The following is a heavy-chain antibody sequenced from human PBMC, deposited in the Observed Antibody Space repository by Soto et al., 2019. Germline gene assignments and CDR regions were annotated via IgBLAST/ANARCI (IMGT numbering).Heavy chain of an antibody. D-gene: IGHD4-17*01. J-gene: IGHJ3*02. CDR3: ARNYGLVALDM. CDR1: GGSISSGGYS. Sequence: SETLSLTCAVSGGSISSGGYSWSWIRQPPGKGLEWIGYIYHSGSTYYNPSLKSRVTISVDRSKNQFSLKLSSVTAADTAVYYCARNYGLVALDMWGQGTMVTVSS. V-gene: IGHV4-30-2*01. CDR2: IYHSGST.